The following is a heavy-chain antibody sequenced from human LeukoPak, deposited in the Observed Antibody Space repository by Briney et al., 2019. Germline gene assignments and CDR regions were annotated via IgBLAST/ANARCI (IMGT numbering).Heavy chain of an antibody. Sequence: PSETLSLTCTVSGGSISSSSYYWGWIRQPPGKGLEWIGSIYYIGSTYYNPSLKSRVTISVDTSKNQFSLKLSSVTAADTAVYYCASLYCSGGSCYLSGFDYWGQGTLVTVSS. V-gene: IGHV4-39*01. D-gene: IGHD2-15*01. CDR2: IYYIGST. CDR3: ASLYCSGGSCYLSGFDY. CDR1: GGSISSSSYY. J-gene: IGHJ4*02.